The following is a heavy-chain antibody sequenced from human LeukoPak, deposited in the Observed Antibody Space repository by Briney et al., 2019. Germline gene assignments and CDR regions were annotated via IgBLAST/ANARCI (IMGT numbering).Heavy chain of an antibody. CDR1: GLSFGSYC. D-gene: IGHD1-1*01. CDR3: TRDYNWGFDY. CDR2: ISGSRNTI. V-gene: IGHV3-48*02. J-gene: IGHJ4*02. Sequence: HGGSLPLSCPLSGLSFGSYCMNWVRPAPGSGLGWVSYISGSRNTIYYADSLKGRFTITRNNAKNSLYLQMSSLRDEDTAMYYWTRDYNWGFDYWGQGTPVTVSS.